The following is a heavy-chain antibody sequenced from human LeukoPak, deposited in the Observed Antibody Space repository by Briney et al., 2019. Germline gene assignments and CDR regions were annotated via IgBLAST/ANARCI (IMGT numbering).Heavy chain of an antibody. CDR1: GGAFSGYY. Sequence: PSETLSLTCAVYGGAFSGYYWGWIRQPPGKGLGWIGEINHSGSTNYNPSLKSRVTISVDTSKNQFSLKLSSVTAADTAVYYCARARPWWELLCWFDPWGQGTLVTVSS. CDR2: INHSGST. CDR3: ARARPWWELLCWFDP. D-gene: IGHD1-26*01. J-gene: IGHJ5*02. V-gene: IGHV4-34*01.